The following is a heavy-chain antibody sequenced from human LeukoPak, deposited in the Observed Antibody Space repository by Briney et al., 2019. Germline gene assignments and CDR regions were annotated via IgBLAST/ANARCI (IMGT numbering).Heavy chain of an antibody. CDR2: INHSGTT. J-gene: IGHJ3*02. CDR1: GGSFSDYY. D-gene: IGHD3-22*01. CDR3: ARSRITMIVTAPLGDI. Sequence: SETLSLTCTVYGGSFSDYYWSWIRQPPGKGLEWIGEINHSGTTNYNPSLKSRVTISVDTSKNQFSLKLSSVTAADTAVYYCARSRITMIVTAPLGDIWGQGTMVTVSS. V-gene: IGHV4-34*01.